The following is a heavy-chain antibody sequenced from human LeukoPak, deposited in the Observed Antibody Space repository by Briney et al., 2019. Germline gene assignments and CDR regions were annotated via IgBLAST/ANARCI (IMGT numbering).Heavy chain of an antibody. J-gene: IGHJ6*02. V-gene: IGHV4-59*01. CDR1: GGSISFYY. CDR3: ARDPRSSRLYGMDV. Sequence: SETLSLTCTVSGGSISFYYWSWIRQPPGKGLEWIGYVYYSGSTDYNPSLESRLTISVDTSKKQFSLKLSAVTAADTAVYYCARDPRSSRLYGMDVWGQGTTVIVSS. CDR2: VYYSGST. D-gene: IGHD6-13*01.